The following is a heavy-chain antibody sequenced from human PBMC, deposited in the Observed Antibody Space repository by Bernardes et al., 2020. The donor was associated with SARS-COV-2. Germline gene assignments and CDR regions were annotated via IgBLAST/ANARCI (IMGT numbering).Heavy chain of an antibody. D-gene: IGHD3-10*01. Sequence: ASVKVSCTASGHTFTSSDISWVRQATGQGFEWMGWVNPNSGKTGYAPRFQGRVIMTTNTSMSTAYMELNSLKSEDTAIYYCTKAATAIRRSITLLRGVRGYSSALDVWGQGTTVTVSS. CDR3: TKAATAIRRSITLLRGVRGYSSALDV. CDR1: GHTFTSSD. CDR2: VNPNSGKT. V-gene: IGHV1-8*01. J-gene: IGHJ6*02.